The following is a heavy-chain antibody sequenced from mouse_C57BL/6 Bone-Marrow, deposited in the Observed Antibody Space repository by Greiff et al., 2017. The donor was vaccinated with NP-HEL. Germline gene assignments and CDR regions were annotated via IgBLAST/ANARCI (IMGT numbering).Heavy chain of an antibody. CDR1: GFTFSSYA. D-gene: IGHD2-12*01. CDR3: TGLRRAWFAY. J-gene: IGHJ3*01. Sequence: EVMLVESGEGLVKPGGSLKLSCAASGFTFSSYAMSWVRQTPEKRLEWVAYLSSGGDYIYFADTVKGRFTISSDNARKTLYLQMSSRKSEDTAMYYCTGLRRAWFAYWGQGTLVTVSA. CDR2: LSSGGDYI. V-gene: IGHV5-9-1*02.